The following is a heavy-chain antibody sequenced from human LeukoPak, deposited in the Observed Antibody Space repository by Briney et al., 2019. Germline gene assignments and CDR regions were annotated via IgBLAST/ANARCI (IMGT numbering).Heavy chain of an antibody. V-gene: IGHV3-23*01. J-gene: IGHJ4*02. CDR3: ARGYSWFDY. Sequence: GGSLRLSCAASGFTFSSYAMNWVRQAPGKGLEWVSIISCCGGSTYYADSVKGRFAISRDNSNNTLYLQMNSLRADDTAVYYCARGYSWFDYWGQGNLDTVSP. CDR2: ISCCGGST. D-gene: IGHD5-18*01. CDR1: GFTFSSYA.